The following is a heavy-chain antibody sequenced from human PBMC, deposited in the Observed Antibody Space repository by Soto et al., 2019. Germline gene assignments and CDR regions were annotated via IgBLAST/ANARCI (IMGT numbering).Heavy chain of an antibody. CDR1: GFTFSSYS. CDR3: ARDQKHSSGYYYWNYYGMDV. D-gene: IGHD3-22*01. CDR2: ISSSSSYI. V-gene: IGHV3-21*01. J-gene: IGHJ6*02. Sequence: GGSLRLSCAASGFTFSSYSMNWVRQAPGKGLEWVSSISSSSSYIYYADSVKGRFTIPRDNAKNSLYLQMNSLRAEDTAVYYCARDQKHSSGYYYWNYYGMDVWGQGTTVTVSS.